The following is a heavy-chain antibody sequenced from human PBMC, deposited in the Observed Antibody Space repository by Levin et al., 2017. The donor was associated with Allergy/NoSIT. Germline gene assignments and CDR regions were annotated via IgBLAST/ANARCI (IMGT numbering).Heavy chain of an antibody. CDR2: ISGSGDRT. J-gene: IGHJ4*02. D-gene: IGHD2-8*02. CDR1: GFTFSNLA. Sequence: GGSLRLSCGASGFTFSNLAMSWVRQAPGKGLEWVSAISGSGDRTYYVDSVKGRLTISRDNSKNTLYLQMNSLRVEDRAVYYCALVPPQLVLAYFFDYWRQGTLVPVSS. CDR3: ALVPPQLVLAYFFDY. V-gene: IGHV3-23*01.